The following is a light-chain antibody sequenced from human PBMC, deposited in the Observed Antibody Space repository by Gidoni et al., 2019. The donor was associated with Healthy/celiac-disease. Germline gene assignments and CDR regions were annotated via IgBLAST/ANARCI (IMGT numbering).Light chain of an antibody. J-gene: IGKJ2*01. CDR1: KSISSY. CDR3: QQSYSTPYT. CDR2: AAS. V-gene: IGKV1-39*01. Sequence: DIQLTQSPSSLSASVGDRVTITCRASKSISSYLHWYQQKPGKAPKLLIYAASSLQSGVPSRFSGSGSGTDFTLTISSLQPEDFATYYCQQSYSTPYTFXXXTKLEIK.